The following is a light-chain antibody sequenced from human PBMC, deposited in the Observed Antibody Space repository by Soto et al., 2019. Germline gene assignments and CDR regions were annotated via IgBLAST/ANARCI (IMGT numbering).Light chain of an antibody. V-gene: IGLV1-44*01. CDR2: SNN. Sequence: QSVLTQPPSASGTPGQRVTISCSGSSSNIGSNTVNWYQQLPGTAPKLLISSNNQRPSGVPDRFSGSKSGTSASLAISGLQSEDEADYYCAAWDDSLNGAVVFGGGTKLTVL. J-gene: IGLJ2*01. CDR1: SSNIGSNT. CDR3: AAWDDSLNGAVV.